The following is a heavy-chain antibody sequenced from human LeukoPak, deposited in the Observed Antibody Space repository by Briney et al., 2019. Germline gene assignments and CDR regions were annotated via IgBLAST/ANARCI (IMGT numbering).Heavy chain of an antibody. CDR3: ARDDCSGGSCYWCFDP. V-gene: IGHV6-1*01. J-gene: IGHJ5*02. Sequence: SQTLSLTCAISADSVSSNSVAWNWIRQSPSRGLEWLGRTYYRSKWYNDYAVSVKSRITINPDTSKNQFSPQLNSVTPEDTAVYYCARDDCSGGSCYWCFDPWGQGTLVTVSS. D-gene: IGHD2-15*01. CDR1: ADSVSSNSVA. CDR2: TYYRSKWYN.